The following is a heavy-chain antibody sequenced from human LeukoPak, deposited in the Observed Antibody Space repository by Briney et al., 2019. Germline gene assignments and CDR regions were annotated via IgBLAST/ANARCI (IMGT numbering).Heavy chain of an antibody. CDR1: GGSFSGYY. CDR2: INHSGST. J-gene: IGHJ4*02. Sequence: SETLSLTCAVYGGSFSGYYWSWIRQPPGKGLEWIGEINHSGSTNYNPSLKSRVTTSVDTSKNQFSLKLSSVTAADTAVYYCARPNYYDSSGYYYWGQGTLVTVSS. D-gene: IGHD3-22*01. V-gene: IGHV4-34*01. CDR3: ARPNYYDSSGYYY.